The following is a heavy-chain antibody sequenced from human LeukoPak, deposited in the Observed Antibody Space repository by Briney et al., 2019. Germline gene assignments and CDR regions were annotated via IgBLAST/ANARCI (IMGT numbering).Heavy chain of an antibody. CDR3: AREVVPAATTHYYYYMDV. D-gene: IGHD2-2*01. CDR1: GGSISSYY. Sequence: SETLSPTCTVSGGSISSYYWSWIRQPPGKGLEWIGYIYYSGSTNYNPSLKSRVTISVDTSKNQFSLKLSSVTAADTAVYYCAREVVPAATTHYYYYMDVWGKGTTVTVSS. V-gene: IGHV4-59*01. J-gene: IGHJ6*03. CDR2: IYYSGST.